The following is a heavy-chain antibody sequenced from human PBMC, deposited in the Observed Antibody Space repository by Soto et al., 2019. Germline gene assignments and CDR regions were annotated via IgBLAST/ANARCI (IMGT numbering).Heavy chain of an antibody. CDR2: IRGSSGTT. CDR1: GFSVSGYS. CDR3: TTEGGGSYSHH. V-gene: IGHV3-48*02. Sequence: EVQLLESGGGLVRPGGSLRLSCAASGFSVSGYSMNWVRQAPGKGLEWISYIRGSSGTTIYAASVRGRFTISRDNANNSLYLQMDSLRDDDTAVYYCTTEGGGSYSHHWGQGTLVIVSS. D-gene: IGHD1-26*01. J-gene: IGHJ1*01.